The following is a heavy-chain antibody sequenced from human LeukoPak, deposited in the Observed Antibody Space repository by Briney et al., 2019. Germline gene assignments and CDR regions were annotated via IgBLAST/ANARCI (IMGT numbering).Heavy chain of an antibody. D-gene: IGHD5-18*01. Sequence: SETLSLTCTVSGGSINTYYWSWIRQPPGKGLEWIGYIYYSGNTNYNPSLRSRVTISVDTSKNQFSLNLSSVTAADTAVYYCARTQLWSENWFGPWGQGILVTVSS. CDR3: ARTQLWSENWFGP. CDR1: GGSINTYY. V-gene: IGHV4-59*08. CDR2: IYYSGNT. J-gene: IGHJ5*02.